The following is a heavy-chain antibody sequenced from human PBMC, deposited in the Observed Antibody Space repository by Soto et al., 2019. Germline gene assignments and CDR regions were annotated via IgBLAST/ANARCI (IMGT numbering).Heavy chain of an antibody. CDR2: IKSKTDGGTT. CDR1: GLTFSDAW. CDR3: TCLEFDF. V-gene: IGHV3-15*01. J-gene: IGHJ4*02. D-gene: IGHD2-2*01. Sequence: PGGSLRLSCAASGLTFSDAWMHWVRQAPGKGLEWVGRIKSKTDGGTTDYAAPVKGRLTISRDDSKNTQFLQMNSLKTEDTAVYYCTCLEFDFWGQGSLVTVSS.